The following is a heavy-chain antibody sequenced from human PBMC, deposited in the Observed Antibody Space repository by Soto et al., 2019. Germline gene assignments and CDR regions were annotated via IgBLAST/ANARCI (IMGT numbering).Heavy chain of an antibody. CDR1: GFSLSTSW. J-gene: IGHJ6*02. CDR2: IMQDGSDK. CDR3: ASKRLYFYGLDV. Sequence: EVQLVESGGGLVQPGGSLRLSCTASGFSLSTSWMTWVRQAPGKGPEWVANIMQDGSDKYYVDSVKGRFTISRDNAKNSLYLQMTSLRAEDTAVYYCASKRLYFYGLDVWGQGTTVTVSS. V-gene: IGHV3-7*01.